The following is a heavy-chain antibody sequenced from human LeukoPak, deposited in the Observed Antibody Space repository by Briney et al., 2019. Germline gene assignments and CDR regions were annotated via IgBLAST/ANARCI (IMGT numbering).Heavy chain of an antibody. CDR2: INWNGGST. Sequence: GGSLRLSCAASGFTFDDYGMSWVRQAPGKGLEWVSGINWNGGSTGYADSVKGRFTISRDNAKNSLYLQMNSLRAEDAALYYCARSPPRIAVAATFWDYWGQGTLVTVSS. CDR1: GFTFDDYG. CDR3: ARSPPRIAVAATFWDY. V-gene: IGHV3-20*04. J-gene: IGHJ4*02. D-gene: IGHD6-19*01.